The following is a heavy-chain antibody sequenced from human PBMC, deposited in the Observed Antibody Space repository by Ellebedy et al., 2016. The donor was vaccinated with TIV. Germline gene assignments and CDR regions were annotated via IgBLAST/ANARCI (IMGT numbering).Heavy chain of an antibody. CDR3: ARDLFVSISIREPEVYYYYGMDV. CDR2: ISAYNGNT. J-gene: IGHJ6*02. Sequence: AASVKVSCKASGYTFTSSGISWVRQAPGQGLEWMGWISAYNGNTNYAQKLQGRVTMTTDTSTSTAYMELRSLRSDDTAVYYCARDLFVSISIREPEVYYYYGMDVWGQGTTVTVSS. D-gene: IGHD2/OR15-2a*01. V-gene: IGHV1-18*04. CDR1: GYTFTSSG.